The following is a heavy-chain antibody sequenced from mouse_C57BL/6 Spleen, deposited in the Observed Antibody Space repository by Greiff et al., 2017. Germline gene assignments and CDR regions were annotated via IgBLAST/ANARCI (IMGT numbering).Heavy chain of an antibody. J-gene: IGHJ4*01. CDR2: IYPRSGNT. CDR3: ANYYGSSGMDY. Sequence: QVQLQQSGAELARPGASVKLSCKASGYTFTSYGISWVKQRTGQGLEWIGEIYPRSGNTYYNEKFKGKDTVTADKSSSTAYMELRSLTSEDSAVYFCANYYGSSGMDYWGQGTSVTVSS. CDR1: GYTFTSYG. D-gene: IGHD1-1*01. V-gene: IGHV1-81*01.